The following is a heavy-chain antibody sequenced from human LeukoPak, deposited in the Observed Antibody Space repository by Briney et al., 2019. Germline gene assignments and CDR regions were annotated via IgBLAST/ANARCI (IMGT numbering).Heavy chain of an antibody. Sequence: PSETLSLTCTVSGASISSNTYFWGWIRQPPGRGLEWIGSNTYYNPSLKGRVTISLDTSKNQFSLKVTSLTAADTAVYYCARGARSSGYYYVDYWGQGTLVTVSS. CDR2: NT. D-gene: IGHD3-22*01. CDR1: GASISSNTYF. V-gene: IGHV4-39*02. J-gene: IGHJ4*02. CDR3: ARGARSSGYYYVDY.